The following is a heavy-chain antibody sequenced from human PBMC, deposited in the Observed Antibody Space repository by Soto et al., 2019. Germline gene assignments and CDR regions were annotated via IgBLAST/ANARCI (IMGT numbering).Heavy chain of an antibody. Sequence: EVQLLESGGGLVQPGGSLRLSCAASGFTFSSYAMSWVRQAPGKGLEWVSAISGSGGSTYYADSVKGRFTISRDNSKNTLYLQMNSLRAEDTAVYYCASTPFRYCSGGSCYGPTEWGQGTLVTVSS. J-gene: IGHJ4*02. CDR1: GFTFSSYA. CDR2: ISGSGGST. V-gene: IGHV3-23*01. CDR3: ASTPFRYCSGGSCYGPTE. D-gene: IGHD2-15*01.